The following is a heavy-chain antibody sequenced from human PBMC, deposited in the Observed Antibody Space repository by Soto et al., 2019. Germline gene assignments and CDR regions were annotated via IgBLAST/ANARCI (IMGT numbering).Heavy chain of an antibody. J-gene: IGHJ5*02. CDR3: ARDTHSAGGWFDT. CDR2: ITPLFGIP. Sequence: QVQLVQSGAEVKKPGSLVKVSCKASGGTSRSLSITWVRQAPGQGLEWMGGITPLFGIPNYPQKFQGRLTITADKSTGTAYLELSSLRSEDTAVYYCARDTHSAGGWFDTWGRGTLVTVSS. D-gene: IGHD2-15*01. CDR1: GGTSRSLS. V-gene: IGHV1-69*17.